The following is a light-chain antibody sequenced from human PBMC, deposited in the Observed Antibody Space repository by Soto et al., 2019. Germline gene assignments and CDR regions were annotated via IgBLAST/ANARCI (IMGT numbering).Light chain of an antibody. CDR1: SSDVGAYNY. CDR2: EVT. CDR3: SSYKGSSTLYV. V-gene: IGLV2-14*01. J-gene: IGLJ1*01. Sequence: QSVLTLPASVSGSPGQSITISCTGTSSDVGAYNYVSWYQQYPGKAPRLMITEVTSRPSGISNRFSGSKSGNSASLTISGLQAEDEAEYYCSSYKGSSTLYVFGTGTKVTVL.